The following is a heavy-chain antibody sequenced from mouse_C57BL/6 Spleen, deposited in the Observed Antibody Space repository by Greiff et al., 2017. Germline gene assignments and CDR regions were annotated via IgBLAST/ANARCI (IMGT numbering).Heavy chain of an antibody. D-gene: IGHD1-1*01. J-gene: IGHJ2*01. Sequence: VQLQQSGPELVKPGASVKISCKASGYTFTDYYMNWVKQSHGKSLEWIGDINPNNGGTSYNQKFKGKATLTVDKSSSTAYMELRSLTSEDSAVYYCARRGSFIPYFDYWGQGTTLTVSS. CDR1: GYTFTDYY. CDR3: ARRGSFIPYFDY. V-gene: IGHV1-26*01. CDR2: INPNNGGT.